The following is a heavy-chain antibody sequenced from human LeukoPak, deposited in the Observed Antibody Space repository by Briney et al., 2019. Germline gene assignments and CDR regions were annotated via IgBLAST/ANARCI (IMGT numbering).Heavy chain of an antibody. CDR2: IFHSGSS. V-gene: IGHV4-30-2*01. J-gene: IGHJ5*02. CDR3: NAPGSSFDP. D-gene: IGHD3-10*01. Sequence: SQTLSLTCAVSGDSISSGDYSWSWIRQPSGKGLEWIGYIFHSGSSYYNPSLKSRVTISVDKSKNQFSLRLTSVTAADTAVWFVNAPGSSFDPWGQGTLVTVSS. CDR1: GDSISSGDYS.